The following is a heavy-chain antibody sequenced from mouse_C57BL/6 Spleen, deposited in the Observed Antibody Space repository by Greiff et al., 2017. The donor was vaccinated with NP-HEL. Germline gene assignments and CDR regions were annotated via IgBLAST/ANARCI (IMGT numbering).Heavy chain of an antibody. CDR2: ILPGSGST. D-gene: IGHD1-1*01. J-gene: IGHJ4*01. CDR3: QYGSGSMDD. CDR1: GYTFTGYW. Sequence: VQLQQSGAELMKPGASVKLSCQATGYTFTGYWIVWVTQRPGHGFEWIGEILPGSGSTNYNEKFKGKATFTADTSSNTAYMRLSSLTTEDSAVYYCQYGSGSMDDWGQGTSVTVSS. V-gene: IGHV1-9*01.